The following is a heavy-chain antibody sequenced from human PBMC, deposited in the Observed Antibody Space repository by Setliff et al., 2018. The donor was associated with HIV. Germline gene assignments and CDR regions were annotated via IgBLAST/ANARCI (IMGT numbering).Heavy chain of an antibody. V-gene: IGHV4-39*01. D-gene: IGHD6-6*01. CDR3: ARSPSYSSSFSYYYYSMDI. CDR2: FYYSRNI. CDR1: GGSISSSSFS. J-gene: IGHJ6*02. Sequence: PSETLSLTCTVSGGSISSSSFSWGWIRQPPGKGLEWIGSFYYSRNIYYNPSLKSRVTISVDSSKNQFSLKLSSVTAADTAVYYCARSPSYSSSFSYYYYSMDIWGQGTTVTVSS.